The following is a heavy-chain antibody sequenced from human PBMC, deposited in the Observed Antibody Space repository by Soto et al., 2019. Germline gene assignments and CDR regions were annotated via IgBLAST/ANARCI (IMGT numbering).Heavy chain of an antibody. V-gene: IGHV1-18*01. CDR1: GYTFTSYG. CDR3: TRAISSSWAYTLSDP. D-gene: IGHD6-13*01. J-gene: IGHJ5*02. Sequence: ASVKVSCKASGYTFTSYGISWVRQAPGQGLEWMGWISAYNGNTNYAQKLQGRVTMYTDTSTATAYMELRSLRSADTAVYYCTRAISSSWAYTLSDPWGQGTLVTVSS. CDR2: ISAYNGNT.